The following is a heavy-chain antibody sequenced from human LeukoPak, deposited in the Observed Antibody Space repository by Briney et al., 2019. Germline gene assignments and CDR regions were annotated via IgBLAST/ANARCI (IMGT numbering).Heavy chain of an antibody. CDR3: ARAATVIYNWFDP. J-gene: IGHJ5*02. V-gene: IGHV4-39*07. CDR1: GGSISSSNYY. Sequence: PSETLSLTCTVSGGSISSSNYYWGWIRQPPGKGLEWIGSIYYSGSTYYSPSLKSRVTISVDTSKNQFSLKLSSVTAADTAVYYCARAATVIYNWFDPWGQGTLVTVSS. D-gene: IGHD4-17*01. CDR2: IYYSGST.